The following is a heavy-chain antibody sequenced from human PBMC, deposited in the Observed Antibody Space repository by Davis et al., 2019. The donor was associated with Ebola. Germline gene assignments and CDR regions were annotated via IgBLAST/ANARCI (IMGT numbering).Heavy chain of an antibody. CDR3: AKVRSYDAFDI. CDR1: GLTFSSYA. V-gene: IGHV3-23*01. CDR2: ISGSGGST. Sequence: GESLKISCAASGLTFSSYAMSWVRQAPGKGLEWVSAISGSGGSTYYADSVKGRFTISRDNSKNTLYLQMNSLRAEDTAVYYCAKVRSYDAFDIWGQGTMVTVSS. J-gene: IGHJ3*02.